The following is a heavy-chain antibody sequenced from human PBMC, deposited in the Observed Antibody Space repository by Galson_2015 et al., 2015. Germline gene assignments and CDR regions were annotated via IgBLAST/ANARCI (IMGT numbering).Heavy chain of an antibody. CDR1: GFTFSNAW. J-gene: IGHJ6*03. D-gene: IGHD2-2*01. CDR3: TTPTRPVYYYYYMDV. Sequence: SLRLSCAASGFTFSNAWMSWVRQAPGKGLEWVGRIKSKTDGGTTDYAAPVKGRFTISRDDSKNTLYLQMNSLKTEDTAVYYCTTPTRPVYYYYYMDVWGKGTTVTVSS. CDR2: IKSKTDGGTT. V-gene: IGHV3-15*01.